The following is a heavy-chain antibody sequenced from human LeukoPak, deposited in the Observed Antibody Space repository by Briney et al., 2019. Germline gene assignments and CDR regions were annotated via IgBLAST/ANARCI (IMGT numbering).Heavy chain of an antibody. CDR2: IFYSGIT. D-gene: IGHD6-13*01. J-gene: IGHJ4*02. CDR1: GASISSYY. V-gene: IGHV4-59*01. CDR3: ASGPYPAAGTDHQFDY. Sequence: PSETLSLTCTVSGASISSYYWSWIRQPPGKGLEWIGYIFYSGITHYNPSLKSRVTMSVDTSKNQFSLKLSSVTAADTAVYFCASGPYPAAGTDHQFDYWGQGTLVTVFS.